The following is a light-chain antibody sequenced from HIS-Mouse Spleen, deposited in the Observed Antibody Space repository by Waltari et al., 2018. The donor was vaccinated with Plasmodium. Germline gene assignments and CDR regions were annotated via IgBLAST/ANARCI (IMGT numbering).Light chain of an antibody. CDR3: YSTDSSGNHRV. J-gene: IGLJ3*02. Sequence: SYELTQPPSVSVSPGQTARITCSGDALPKKYAHWYQQKAGQAPVLVFYEDSKRPSGIPEIFSGASSGTMATLTISGAQVEDEADYYCYSTDSSGNHRVFGGGTKLTVL. CDR2: EDS. V-gene: IGLV3-10*01. CDR1: ALPKKY.